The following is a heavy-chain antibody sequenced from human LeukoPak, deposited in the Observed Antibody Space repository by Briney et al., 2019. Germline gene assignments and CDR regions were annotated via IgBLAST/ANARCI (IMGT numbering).Heavy chain of an antibody. CDR2: ISGSGGST. CDR1: GFTFSSYG. J-gene: IGHJ4*02. D-gene: IGHD2-21*02. V-gene: IGHV3-23*01. CDR3: AKAPIVVVTADYYFDY. Sequence: GGSLRLSCAASGFTFSSYGMSWVRQAPGKGLEWVSAISGSGGSTYYADSVKGRFTISRDNSKNTLYLQMNSLRAEDTAVYYCAKAPIVVVTADYYFDYWGQGTLVTVSS.